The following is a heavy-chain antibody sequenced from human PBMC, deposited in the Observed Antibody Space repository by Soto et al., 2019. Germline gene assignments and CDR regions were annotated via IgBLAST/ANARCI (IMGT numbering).Heavy chain of an antibody. J-gene: IGHJ3*02. D-gene: IGHD2-15*01. CDR2: ISAIIGNT. CDR3: ARVVGPDIVVVVAATSAFDI. V-gene: IGHV1-18*01. CDR1: GGTFSSYA. Sequence: GASVKVSCKASGGTFSSYAISWVRQAPGQGLEWMGGISAIIGNTNYAQKLQGRVTMTTDTSTSTAYMELRSLRSDDTAVYYCARVVGPDIVVVVAATSAFDIWGQGTMVTVSS.